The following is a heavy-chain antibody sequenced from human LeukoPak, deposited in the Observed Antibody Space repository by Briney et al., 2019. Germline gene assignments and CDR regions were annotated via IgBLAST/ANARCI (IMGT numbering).Heavy chain of an antibody. V-gene: IGHV1-8*01. CDR1: GYTFTSYD. J-gene: IGHJ5*02. D-gene: IGHD3-3*01. CDR2: MNPNSGNT. Sequence: GASVKVYCKASGYTFTSYDINWVRQATGQGLEWMGWMNPNSGNTGYAQKFQGRVTMTRNTSISTAYMELSSLRSEDTAVYYCARVRVIQRITILGVAKLNWFDPWGQGTLVTVSS. CDR3: ARVRVIQRITILGVAKLNWFDP.